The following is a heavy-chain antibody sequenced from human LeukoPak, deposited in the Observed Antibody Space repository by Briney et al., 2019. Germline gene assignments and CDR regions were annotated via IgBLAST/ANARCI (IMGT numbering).Heavy chain of an antibody. Sequence: GASVKVSCKASGYSFTDYFMHWVQQAPGKGLEWMGRVDPEDGETIYGEKFQGRVTITADTSTDTAYMELRSLRSEDTAVYYCTTAGKFYYGSGSPSWFDPWGQGTLVTVSS. CDR3: TTAGKFYYGSGSPSWFDP. J-gene: IGHJ5*02. D-gene: IGHD3-10*01. V-gene: IGHV1-69-2*01. CDR1: GYSFTDYF. CDR2: VDPEDGET.